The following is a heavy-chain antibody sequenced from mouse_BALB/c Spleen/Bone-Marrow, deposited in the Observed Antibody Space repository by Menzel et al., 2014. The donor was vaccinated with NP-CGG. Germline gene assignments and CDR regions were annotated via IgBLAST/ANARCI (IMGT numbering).Heavy chain of an antibody. CDR1: GFNIKDTY. D-gene: IGHD2-12*01. CDR2: IDPANGNT. CDR3: ASYRYAWYFDV. V-gene: IGHV14-3*02. J-gene: IGHJ1*01. Sequence: EVQLQESGAELVKPGASVKLSCTAPGFNIKDTYMHWVKQRPEQGLEWIGRIDPANGNTKYDPKFQGKATITADTSSNTAYLQLSSLTSEETAVYYCASYRYAWYFDVWGAGTTVTVSS.